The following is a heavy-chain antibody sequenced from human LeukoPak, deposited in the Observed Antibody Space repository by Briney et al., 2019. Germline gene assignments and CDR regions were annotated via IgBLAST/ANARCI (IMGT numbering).Heavy chain of an antibody. CDR2: ISSSGSTI. D-gene: IGHD2-15*01. J-gene: IGHJ6*03. V-gene: IGHV3-11*04. CDR1: GFTFSDYY. CDR3: ARGGYCSGGSSVTGDYYYMDV. Sequence: GGSLRLSCAASGFTFSDYYMSWIRQAPGKGLEWVSYISSSGSTIYCADSVKGRFTISRDNAKNSLYLQMNSLRAEDTAVYYCARGGYCSGGSSVTGDYYYMDVWGKGTTVTVSS.